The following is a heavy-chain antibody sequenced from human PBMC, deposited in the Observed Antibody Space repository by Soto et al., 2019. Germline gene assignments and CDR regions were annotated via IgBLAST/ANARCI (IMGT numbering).Heavy chain of an antibody. CDR2: TYYRSKWIN. V-gene: IGHV6-1*01. D-gene: IGHD6-19*01. J-gene: IGHJ5*01. CDR1: GDSVSGDSSA. CDR3: TSGRANTSGWHGEWFDA. Sequence: PSQTLSLTCAISGDSVSGDSSAWNWIRQSPSRGLEWLGRTYYRSKWINDYAVSVRSRIIIIADTSKNEFSLQLNSVTPEDTAVYYCTSGRANTSGWHGEWFDAWGQGTLVTVSS.